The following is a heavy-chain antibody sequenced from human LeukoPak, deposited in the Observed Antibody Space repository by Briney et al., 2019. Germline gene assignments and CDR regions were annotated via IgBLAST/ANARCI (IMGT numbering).Heavy chain of an antibody. V-gene: IGHV1-2*02. J-gene: IGHJ4*01. CDR3: ARIREWASTVGAFDY. D-gene: IGHD4-23*01. CDR1: GYTFTAYY. CDR2: INPNIGGA. Sequence: ASVKVSCTASGYTFTAYYVHWVRQAPGQGLEWMGWINPNIGGANYAQKFQGRVTMTRDTSISTAYMELSRLRSDDTAVYYCARIREWASTVGAFDYWGQGALVTVSS.